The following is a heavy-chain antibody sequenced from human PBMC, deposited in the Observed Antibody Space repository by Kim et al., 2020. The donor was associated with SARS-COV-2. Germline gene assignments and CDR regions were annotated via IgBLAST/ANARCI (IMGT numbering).Heavy chain of an antibody. Sequence: SSSSSYIYYADSVKGRFTISRDNAKNSLYLQMNSLRAEDTAVYYCEMMDYWGQGTLVTVSS. CDR2: SSSSSYI. V-gene: IGHV3-21*01. CDR3: EMMDY. J-gene: IGHJ4*02.